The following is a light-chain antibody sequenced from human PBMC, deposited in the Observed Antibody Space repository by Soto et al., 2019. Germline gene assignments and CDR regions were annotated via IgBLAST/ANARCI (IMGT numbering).Light chain of an antibody. CDR1: QSISRS. V-gene: IGKV3-15*01. Sequence: EIVGTQSPAVLSVSPRERATLSCRASQSISRSLAWYQQKPGQAPRLLISDASTRATGIPARFSGSGSGTEFTLTISSRQSDDYALYYCRPYNSGPPGTVGLGTKVDI. J-gene: IGKJ2*01. CDR3: RPYNSGPPGT. CDR2: DAS.